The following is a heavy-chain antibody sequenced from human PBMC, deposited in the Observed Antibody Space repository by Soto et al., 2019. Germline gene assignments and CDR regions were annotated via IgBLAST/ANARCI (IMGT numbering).Heavy chain of an antibody. J-gene: IGHJ5*02. D-gene: IGHD3-22*01. CDR1: GGSVSSGSYY. CDR2: IYYSGST. Sequence: SETLSLTCTVSGGSVSSGSYYWSWIRQPPGKGLEWIGYIYYSGSTNYNPSLKSRVTISVDTSKNQFSLKLSSVTAADTAAYYCARAPQDSSGYYQNWFDPWGQGTLVTVSS. V-gene: IGHV4-61*01. CDR3: ARAPQDSSGYYQNWFDP.